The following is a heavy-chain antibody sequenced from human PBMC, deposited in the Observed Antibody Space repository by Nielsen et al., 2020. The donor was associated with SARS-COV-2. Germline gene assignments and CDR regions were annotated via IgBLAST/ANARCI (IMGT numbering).Heavy chain of an antibody. CDR3: ARGGDYYDSSGRDPFDY. D-gene: IGHD3-22*01. V-gene: IGHV1-2*06. Sequence: ASVKVSCKASGYTFTGYYMHWVRQAPGQGLEWMGRLNPNSGGTNYAQNFQGRVTMTRDTSISTAYMELRSLRSDDTAVYYCARGGDYYDSSGRDPFDYWGQGTLVTVSS. CDR1: GYTFTGYY. J-gene: IGHJ4*02. CDR2: LNPNSGGT.